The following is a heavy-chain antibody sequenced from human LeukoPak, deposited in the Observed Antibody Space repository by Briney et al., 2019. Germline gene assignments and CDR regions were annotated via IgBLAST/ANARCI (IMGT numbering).Heavy chain of an antibody. V-gene: IGHV1-46*01. D-gene: IGHD3-22*01. CDR1: GYTLTSYY. Sequence: ASVKVSCKASGYTLTSYYMHWVRQAPGQGLEWMGIINPSGGSTNYAQKFQGRVTMTRDMSTRTVYMELSSLRFEDTAVYYCARLREAGYYDSSGYSYWGQGTLVTVSS. J-gene: IGHJ4*02. CDR2: INPSGGST. CDR3: ARLREAGYYDSSGYSY.